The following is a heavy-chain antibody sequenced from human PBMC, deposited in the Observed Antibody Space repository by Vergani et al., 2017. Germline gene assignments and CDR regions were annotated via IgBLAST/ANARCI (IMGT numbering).Heavy chain of an antibody. CDR1: GFTFSSYA. V-gene: IGHV3-23*01. CDR3: ARGKSGLQWENYFDN. J-gene: IGHJ4*02. Sequence: EVQLLESGGGLVQPGGSLRLSCAASGFTFSSYAMSWVRQAPGKGLEWVSVINSGGRTYSADSVKGRFTISRDNSKNTLYLQMNNLRDEDTAVYYCARGKSGLQWENYFDNWGQGTLVTVSS. CDR2: INSGGRT. D-gene: IGHD5-24*01.